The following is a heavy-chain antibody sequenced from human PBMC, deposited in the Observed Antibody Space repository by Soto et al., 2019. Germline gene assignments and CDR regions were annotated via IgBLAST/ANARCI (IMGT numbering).Heavy chain of an antibody. V-gene: IGHV3-30-3*01. CDR1: GFTFSSYA. Sequence: QVQLVESGGGVVQPGRSLRLSCAASGFTFSSYAMHWVRQAPRKGLEWVAVISYDGSNKYYADSVKGRFTISRDNSKNTLYLQMNSLRAEDTAVYYCAREAKYYDFWSGYYFHYYYGMDVWGQGTTVTVSS. CDR2: ISYDGSNK. J-gene: IGHJ6*02. D-gene: IGHD3-3*01. CDR3: AREAKYYDFWSGYYFHYYYGMDV.